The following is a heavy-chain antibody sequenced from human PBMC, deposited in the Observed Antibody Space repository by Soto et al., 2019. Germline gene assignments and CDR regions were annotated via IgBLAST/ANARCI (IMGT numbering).Heavy chain of an antibody. CDR2: IERGGST. CDR3: ARGYGSGSYWAY. D-gene: IGHD3-10*01. V-gene: IGHV4-34*02. J-gene: IGHJ4*02. Sequence: QVQLQQWGAGLLKPSETLSLTCAVYGGTFSGYYWSWVRQPPGKGLEWIGEIERGGSTNYNPSLKSRVAISVDTSKNQFSMKVNSVTAADTAVYYCARGYGSGSYWAYWGQGTLVTGSS. CDR1: GGTFSGYY.